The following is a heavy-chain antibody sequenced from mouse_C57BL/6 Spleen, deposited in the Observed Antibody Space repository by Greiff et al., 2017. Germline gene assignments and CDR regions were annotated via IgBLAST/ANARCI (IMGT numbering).Heavy chain of an antibody. CDR3: ARLTGSSFYYFDY. V-gene: IGHV1-69*01. CDR1: GYTFTSYW. J-gene: IGHJ2*01. CDR2: IDPSDSYT. Sequence: VQLQQPGAELVMPGASVKLSCKASGYTFTSYWMHWVKQRPGQGLEWIGEIDPSDSYTNYNQKFKGKSTLTVDKSSSTAYMQLSSLTSEDSAVYYCARLTGSSFYYFDYWGQGTTLTVSS. D-gene: IGHD1-1*01.